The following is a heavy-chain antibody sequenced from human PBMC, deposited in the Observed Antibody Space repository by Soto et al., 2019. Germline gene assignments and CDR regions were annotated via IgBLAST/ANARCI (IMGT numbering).Heavy chain of an antibody. Sequence: PSETLSPTCSVSGASITTYYWSWIRQPPGKGLEWIGSISYSGSTKYNPSLESRVMISLDTSKNQFSLRLTSVTAADTALYYCARDWDSSGLFDPWGQGARVTVSS. CDR3: ARDWDSSGLFDP. J-gene: IGHJ5*02. CDR1: GASITTYY. D-gene: IGHD3-10*01. V-gene: IGHV4-59*01. CDR2: ISYSGST.